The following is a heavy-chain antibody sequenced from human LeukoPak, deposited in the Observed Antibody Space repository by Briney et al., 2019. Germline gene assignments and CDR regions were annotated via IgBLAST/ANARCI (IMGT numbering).Heavy chain of an antibody. CDR2: MNQDGSEI. Sequence: GGSLRLSCAASGFSFSSYWMCWVRQAPGRGLEWVANMNQDGSEIYYVDSVKGRLTISRDNAKNSLYLQMNSLRAEDTGVYYCTRDFQGRFYYHVDVWGKGTTVTVSS. CDR1: GFSFSSYW. CDR3: TRDFQGRFYYHVDV. J-gene: IGHJ6*03. V-gene: IGHV3-7*01. D-gene: IGHD3-10*01.